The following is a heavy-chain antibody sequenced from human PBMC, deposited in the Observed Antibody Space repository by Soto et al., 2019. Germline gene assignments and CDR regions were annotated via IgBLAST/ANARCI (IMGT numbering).Heavy chain of an antibody. D-gene: IGHD6-19*01. Sequence: YSLSLTCTAAVRTISGSSFYRVWLVQPPAKGLECIGSIYYSGSTYYNPSLKSRVTISVDTSKNQFSLKLSSVTAADTAVYYCARPHHRSGRCYSHYWGPGTLVTV. CDR2: IYYSGST. CDR3: ARPHHRSGRCYSHY. J-gene: IGHJ4*02. CDR1: VRTISGSSFY. V-gene: IGHV4-39*01.